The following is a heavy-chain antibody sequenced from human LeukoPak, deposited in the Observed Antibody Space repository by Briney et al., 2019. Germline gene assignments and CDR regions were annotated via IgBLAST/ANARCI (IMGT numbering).Heavy chain of an antibody. Sequence: ASVKVSCKASGYSFTSYYMHWVRQAPGQGLEWMGVINPSASSTSYTQRFQARVTMTRDTSTSTVYMELRSLSSEDTAVYYCARAFTSGRRFDYWGQGTLVTVSS. D-gene: IGHD2-8*01. CDR3: ARAFTSGRRFDY. CDR1: GYSFTSYY. J-gene: IGHJ4*02. CDR2: INPSASST. V-gene: IGHV1-46*01.